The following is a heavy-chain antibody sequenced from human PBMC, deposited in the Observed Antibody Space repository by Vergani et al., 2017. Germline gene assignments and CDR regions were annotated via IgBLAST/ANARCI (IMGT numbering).Heavy chain of an antibody. CDR2: ISSSGSTI. Sequence: EVQLVESGGGLVQPGGSLRLSCAASGFTFSSYEMNWVRQAPGKGLEWVSYISSSGSTIYYADSVKGRFTISRDNAKNSLYLQMNSLRAEDTAVYYCAGDSPLVVPAAIFYYYYGMDVWGQXP. CDR3: AGDSPLVVPAAIFYYYYGMDV. V-gene: IGHV3-48*03. J-gene: IGHJ6*02. D-gene: IGHD2-2*01. CDR1: GFTFSSYE.